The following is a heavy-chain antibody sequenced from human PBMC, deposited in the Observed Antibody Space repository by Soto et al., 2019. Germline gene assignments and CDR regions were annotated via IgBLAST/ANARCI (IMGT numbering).Heavy chain of an antibody. CDR1: GGSISSSSYY. Sequence: PSETLSLTCTVSGGSISSSSYYWGWIRQPPGKGLEWIGSIYYSGSTYYNPSLKSRVTISVDTSKNQFSLKLSSVTAADTAVYYCASRYCSGGSCYLFDYWGQGTLVTVSS. D-gene: IGHD2-15*01. V-gene: IGHV4-39*01. J-gene: IGHJ4*02. CDR3: ASRYCSGGSCYLFDY. CDR2: IYYSGST.